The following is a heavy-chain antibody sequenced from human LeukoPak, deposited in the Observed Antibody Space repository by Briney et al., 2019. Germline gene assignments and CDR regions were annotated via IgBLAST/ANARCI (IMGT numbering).Heavy chain of an antibody. J-gene: IGHJ6*03. Sequence: SETLSLTCAVYGGSFSGYYWSWIRQPPGKGLEWIGEINHSGSTNYNPSLKSRVTISVDTSKNQFSLKLSSVTAADTAVYYCARGTDTVTSPRFYYYYYYMDVWGKGTTVTVSS. D-gene: IGHD4-17*01. CDR1: GGSFSGYY. CDR2: INHSGST. V-gene: IGHV4-34*01. CDR3: ARGTDTVTSPRFYYYYYYMDV.